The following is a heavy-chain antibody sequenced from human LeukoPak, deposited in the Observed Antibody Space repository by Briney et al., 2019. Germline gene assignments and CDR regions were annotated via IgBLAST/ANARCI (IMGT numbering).Heavy chain of an antibody. J-gene: IGHJ3*02. D-gene: IGHD5-18*01. CDR2: IKQDGSEK. CDR3: ARSWTAMAADAFDI. CDR1: GFTFSRYW. Sequence: GGSLRLSCVASGFTFSRYWMSWVRQAPGKGLEWVANIKQDGSEKYYVDSVKGRFTISRDNAKNSLYLQMNSLRVEDTAVYYCARSWTAMAADAFDIWGQGTMVPVSS. V-gene: IGHV3-7*01.